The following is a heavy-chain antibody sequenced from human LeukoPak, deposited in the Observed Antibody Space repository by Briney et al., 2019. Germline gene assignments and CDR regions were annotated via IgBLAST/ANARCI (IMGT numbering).Heavy chain of an antibody. CDR2: IKQDGSEK. V-gene: IGHV3-7*01. D-gene: IGHD3-10*01. J-gene: IGHJ4*02. CDR3: ARDESTMVRTPDY. Sequence: GGSLRLSCAASGFTISSYWMSWVRQAPGKGLERVANIKQDGSEKYYVDSVKGRFTISRDNAKNSMYLQMNSLRAEDTAVYYCARDESTMVRTPDYWGQGTLVTVSS. CDR1: GFTISSYW.